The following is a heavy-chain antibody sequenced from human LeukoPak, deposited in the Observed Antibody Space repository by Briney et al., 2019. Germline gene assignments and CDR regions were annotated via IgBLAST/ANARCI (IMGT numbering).Heavy chain of an antibody. CDR1: GFTFSSYW. CDR2: IKSDGSIT. D-gene: IGHD3-10*01. V-gene: IGHV3-74*01. Sequence: PGGSLRLSCAASGFTFSSYWMHWVRQAPGKGLVWVSRIKSDGSITSYADSVKGRFTISRDNAKNTLYLQMNSLRAEDTAVYYCARGTEEILWFGLKYDAFDIWGQGTMVTVSS. CDR3: ARGTEEILWFGLKYDAFDI. J-gene: IGHJ3*02.